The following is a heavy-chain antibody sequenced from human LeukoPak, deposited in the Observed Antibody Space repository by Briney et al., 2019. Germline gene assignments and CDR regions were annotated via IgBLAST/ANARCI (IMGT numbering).Heavy chain of an antibody. Sequence: SETLSLTCTVSGGSISSSSYYWGWIRQPPGKGLEWIGSIYYSGRTYYNPSLKSRVTISVDTSKNQFSLKLSSVTAADTAVYYCARVGYSSGWYNYWGQGTLVTVSS. V-gene: IGHV4-39*07. D-gene: IGHD6-19*01. CDR3: ARVGYSSGWYNY. CDR1: GGSISSSSYY. CDR2: IYYSGRT. J-gene: IGHJ4*02.